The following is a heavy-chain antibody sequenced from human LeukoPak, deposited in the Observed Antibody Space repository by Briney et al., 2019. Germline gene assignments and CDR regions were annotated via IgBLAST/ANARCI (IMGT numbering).Heavy chain of an antibody. V-gene: IGHV1-69*04. CDR2: FIPILGIA. Sequence: SVKVSFKASGGTFRSYAISWVRQAPGQGLEWMGRFIPILGIANYAQKFQGRVTITADKSTRTAYMELSSLRSEAEDVYYCAGRLAALDYWGQGTLVTVSS. CDR1: GGTFRSYA. J-gene: IGHJ4*02. D-gene: IGHD6-13*01. CDR3: AGRLAALDY.